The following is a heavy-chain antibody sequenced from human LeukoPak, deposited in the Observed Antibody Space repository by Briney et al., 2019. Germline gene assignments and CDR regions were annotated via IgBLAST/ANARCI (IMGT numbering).Heavy chain of an antibody. CDR2: ISGSGGST. Sequence: GGSLRLSCAASGFTFSSYAMSWVRQAPGKGLEWVSAISGSGGSTYYADSVKGRFTISRDNSKNTLYLQMNSLRAEDTAVYYCARSLAAHYFVNGAFDIWGRGTMVTVSS. J-gene: IGHJ3*02. CDR3: ARSLAAHYFVNGAFDI. D-gene: IGHD3-10*02. CDR1: GFTFSSYA. V-gene: IGHV3-23*01.